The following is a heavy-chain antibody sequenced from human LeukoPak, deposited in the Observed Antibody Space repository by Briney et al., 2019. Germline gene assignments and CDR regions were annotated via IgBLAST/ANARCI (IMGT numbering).Heavy chain of an antibody. D-gene: IGHD4-17*01. Sequence: GASVKVSCKASGYTFTSYGISWVRQAPGQGLEWMGWISAYNGNTNYAQKLQGRVTITADTSTSTAYMELRSLRSDDTAVYYCARSRGMTTVTRFENWGQGTLVTVSS. J-gene: IGHJ4*02. V-gene: IGHV1-18*04. CDR2: ISAYNGNT. CDR3: ARSRGMTTVTRFEN. CDR1: GYTFTSYG.